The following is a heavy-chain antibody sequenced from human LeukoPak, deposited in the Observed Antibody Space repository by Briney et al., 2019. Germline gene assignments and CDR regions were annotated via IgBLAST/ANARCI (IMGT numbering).Heavy chain of an antibody. J-gene: IGHJ4*02. V-gene: IGHV3-23*01. D-gene: IGHD3-9*01. Sequence: GASLRLSCAASGFIFSNYAMSWIRQAPGKGLEWVSAIGGRDSGTYYADSVRGRFTVSRDDPKNTLYLQMNTLRAEDTAVYYCAKWGDYDILTGYYDSDYWGQGTLVTVSS. CDR3: AKWGDYDILTGYYDSDY. CDR2: IGGRDSGT. CDR1: GFIFSNYA.